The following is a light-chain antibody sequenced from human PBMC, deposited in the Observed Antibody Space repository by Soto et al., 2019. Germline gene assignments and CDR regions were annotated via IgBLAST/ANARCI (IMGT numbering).Light chain of an antibody. Sequence: QSVLTQPRSVSGSPGQSVTLSCTGTSSDVGGYHYVSWYQHHPGKAPKIIIYDVSKRPSGVPDRFSGSKSGNTASLTISGLQAEDEADYYCCSYAGTYTRAVFGGGTKLTVL. V-gene: IGLV2-11*01. CDR1: SSDVGGYHY. CDR2: DVS. CDR3: CSYAGTYTRAV. J-gene: IGLJ3*02.